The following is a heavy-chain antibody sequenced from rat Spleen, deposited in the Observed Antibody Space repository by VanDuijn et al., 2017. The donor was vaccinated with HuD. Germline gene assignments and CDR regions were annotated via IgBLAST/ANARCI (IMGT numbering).Heavy chain of an antibody. CDR2: INSAGTT. D-gene: IGHD4-3*01. CDR3: ARWVIYNSPFDY. Sequence: EVLLQESGPGLVKPSQSLSLTCSVTFYSIISSYRWNWIRKFPENKLEWMGYINSAGTTNYNPSLKSRISSSRDTSKNQFFLQVNSVTTEDTATYCCARWVIYNSPFDYWGQGVMVTVSS. V-gene: IGHV3-3*01. J-gene: IGHJ2*01. CDR1: FYSIISSYR.